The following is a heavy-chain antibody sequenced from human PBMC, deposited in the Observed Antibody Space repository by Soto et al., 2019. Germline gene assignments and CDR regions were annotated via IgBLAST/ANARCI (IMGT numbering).Heavy chain of an antibody. V-gene: IGHV1-8*01. J-gene: IGHJ4*02. D-gene: IGHD2-15*01. CDR1: GYTFTSYD. Sequence: ASVKVSCKASGYTFTSYDINWVRQATGQGLEWMGWMNPNSGNTGYAQKFQGRVTMTRNTSISTAYMELSSLRSEDTAVYYCARGGDCSGGSCYDNFDYWGQGTLVTVSS. CDR2: MNPNSGNT. CDR3: ARGGDCSGGSCYDNFDY.